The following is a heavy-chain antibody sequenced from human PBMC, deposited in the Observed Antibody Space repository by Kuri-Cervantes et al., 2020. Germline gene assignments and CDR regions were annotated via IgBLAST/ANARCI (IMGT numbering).Heavy chain of an antibody. Sequence: GGSLRLSCAASGFTFDDYAMHWVRQAPGKGLEWVSSISWNSGSIGYADSVKGRFTISRDNAKNSLYLQLNSLRAEDSAVYYCARDGGHGIFDNWGQGSLVTVSS. CDR2: ISWNSGSI. J-gene: IGHJ4*02. CDR3: ARDGGHGIFDN. D-gene: IGHD3-16*01. V-gene: IGHV3-9*01. CDR1: GFTFDDYA.